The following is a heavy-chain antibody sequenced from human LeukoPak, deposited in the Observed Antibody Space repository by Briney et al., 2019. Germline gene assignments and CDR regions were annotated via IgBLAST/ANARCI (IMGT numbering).Heavy chain of an antibody. CDR1: GFTFSSYS. Sequence: GGPLKLSCAASGFTFSSYSMNWVRQAPGKGLEWVSSISSSSSYIYYADSVKGRFTISKDNAKNSLYLQMNSLRAEDTAVYYCARSWLLAAAGTYDYWGQGTLVTASS. CDR3: ARSWLLAAAGTYDY. CDR2: ISSSSSYI. V-gene: IGHV3-21*01. J-gene: IGHJ4*02. D-gene: IGHD6-13*01.